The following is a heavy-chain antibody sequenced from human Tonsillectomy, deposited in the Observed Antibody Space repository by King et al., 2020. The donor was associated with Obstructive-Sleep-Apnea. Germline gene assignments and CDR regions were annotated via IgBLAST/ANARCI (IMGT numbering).Heavy chain of an antibody. CDR1: GFTFDDYA. J-gene: IGHJ3*02. CDR2: ISWNSGSI. D-gene: IGHD3-9*01. CDR3: AKKTSSYYDILTGWDDAFDI. Sequence: VQLVESGGGLVQPGRSLRLSCAASGFTFDDYAMHWVRQAPGKGLEWVSGISWNSGSIGYADSVKGRFTISRDNAKNSLYLQMNSLRAEDTALYYCAKKTSSYYDILTGWDDAFDIWGQGTMVTVSS. V-gene: IGHV3-9*01.